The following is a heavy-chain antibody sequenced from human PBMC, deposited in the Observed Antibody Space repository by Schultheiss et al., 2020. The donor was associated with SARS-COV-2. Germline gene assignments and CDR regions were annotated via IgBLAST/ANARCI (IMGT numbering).Heavy chain of an antibody. Sequence: ASVKVSCKASGYTFSSYGVSWVRQAPGQGLEWMGWISTYSGNRKYAQKLQGRVTMTTDRSTSTAYMELSRLRSDDTAVFYCARDGALGRFDSWGQGTLVTVSS. CDR1: GYTFSSYG. CDR3: ARDGALGRFDS. D-gene: IGHD4/OR15-4a*01. J-gene: IGHJ5*01. V-gene: IGHV1-18*04. CDR2: ISTYSGNR.